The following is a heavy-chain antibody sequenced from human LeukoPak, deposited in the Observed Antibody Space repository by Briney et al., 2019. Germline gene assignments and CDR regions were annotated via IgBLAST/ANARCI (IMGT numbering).Heavy chain of an antibody. CDR1: GFTFRSSA. V-gene: IGHV3-33*06. D-gene: IGHD3-10*01. J-gene: IGHJ6*02. CDR3: VKDRAGSNLVRGVITGVMDV. CDR2: IWHDGSNK. Sequence: GSLRLSCVASGFTFRSSAIHWVRQVPGKGLEWVAVIWHDGSNKDYRDSVKGRFTIYRDNSKNTLYLQMNKLRDEDTAKYYCVKDRAGSNLVRGVITGVMDVWGQGSTVTVSS.